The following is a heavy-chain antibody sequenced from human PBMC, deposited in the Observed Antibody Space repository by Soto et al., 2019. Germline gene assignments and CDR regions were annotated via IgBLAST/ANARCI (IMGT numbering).Heavy chain of an antibody. V-gene: IGHV1-18*01. Sequence: ASVKVSCKTSGYTFTDYGISWVRQAPGQGLEWMGWISTAHADIGYAQKFQGRVTMTKDTSTSTSFMELRSLRSDDTAIYYCARDLAYIREYWGQGTQVTVSS. CDR2: ISTAHADI. CDR3: ARDLAYIREY. CDR1: GYTFTDYG. D-gene: IGHD3-10*01. J-gene: IGHJ4*02.